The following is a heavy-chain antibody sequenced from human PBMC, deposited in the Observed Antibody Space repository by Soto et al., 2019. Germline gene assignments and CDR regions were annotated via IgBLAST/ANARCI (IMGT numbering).Heavy chain of an antibody. CDR1: GYTFTSYD. V-gene: IGHV1-8*01. Sequence: ASGKVSCKASGYTFTSYDIKWGRQATGQGLEWMGWMNPNSGNTGYAQKFQGRVTMTRNTSISTAYMELSSLRSEDTAVYYCATPMITFGGVIADYWGQGTLVTVSS. CDR3: ATPMITFGGVIADY. J-gene: IGHJ4*02. CDR2: MNPNSGNT. D-gene: IGHD3-16*02.